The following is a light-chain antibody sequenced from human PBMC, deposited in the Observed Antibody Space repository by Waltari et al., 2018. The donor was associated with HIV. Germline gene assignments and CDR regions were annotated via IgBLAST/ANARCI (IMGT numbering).Light chain of an antibody. Sequence: DIVMTQSPDFLAVSLGERATINCRSSHSVLDTSDKKNYLSWYQQKPGHPPKLLIYWTSIRDSGVPDRFSCSGSGTDFTLTIDSLQAADVAGYYCQQYYTTPYTFGQGTKLESK. CDR1: HSVLDTSDKKNY. CDR3: QQYYTTPYT. J-gene: IGKJ2*01. V-gene: IGKV4-1*01. CDR2: WTS.